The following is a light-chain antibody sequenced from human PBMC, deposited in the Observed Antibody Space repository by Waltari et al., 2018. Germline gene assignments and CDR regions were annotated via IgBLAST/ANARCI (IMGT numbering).Light chain of an antibody. CDR2: YAR. Sequence: QSALTQPASVSGSPGQSITLSCPASSSDVGGYNTVSWYQQHPGTAPKPLISYARNRPSGVSTRFSGSKAGNTASLTIFGLQADDEADYYCSSYTSSSTPGVFGTGTKVTVL. CDR1: SSDVGGYNT. J-gene: IGLJ1*01. V-gene: IGLV2-14*03. CDR3: SSYTSSSTPGV.